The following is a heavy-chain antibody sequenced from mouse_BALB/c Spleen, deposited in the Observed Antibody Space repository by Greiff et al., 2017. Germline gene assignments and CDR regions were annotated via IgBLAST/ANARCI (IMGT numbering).Heavy chain of an antibody. Sequence: VKVVESGPELVKPGASVRISCKASGYTFTSYYIHWVKQRPGQGLEWIGWIYPGNVNTKYNEKFKGKATLTADKSSSTAYMQLSSLTSEDSAVYFCARLDAMDYWGQGTSVTVSS. CDR2: IYPGNVNT. CDR3: ARLDAMDY. J-gene: IGHJ4*01. CDR1: GYTFTSYY. V-gene: IGHV1S56*01.